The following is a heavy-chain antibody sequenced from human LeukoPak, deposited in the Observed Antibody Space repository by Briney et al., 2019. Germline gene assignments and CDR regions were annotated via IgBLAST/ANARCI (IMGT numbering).Heavy chain of an antibody. D-gene: IGHD3-3*01. J-gene: IGHJ4*02. CDR2: IYTSGST. CDR3: ARSRYDFWSGYYFDY. V-gene: IGHV4-4*07. Sequence: PSETLSLTCTVSGGSISSYYWSWIRQPAGKGLEWIGRIYTSGSTNYNPSLKSRVTMSVDTSKNQFSLKLSSVTAADTAVYYCARSRYDFWSGYYFDYWGQGTLVTVSS. CDR1: GGSISSYY.